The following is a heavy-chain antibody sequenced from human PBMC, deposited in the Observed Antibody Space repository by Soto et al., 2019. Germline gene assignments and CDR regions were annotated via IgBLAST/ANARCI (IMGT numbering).Heavy chain of an antibody. V-gene: IGHV3-7*01. Sequence: GGSLRLSCAASGLLFTNYFMSWVRQAPGKGLEWVANIKQDGSAEYYLDSVKGRFAISRDNTKNSLFLQMNSLRAEDTAVYYCVRDVRPVESPYNSFAPWSQGT. J-gene: IGHJ5*02. D-gene: IGHD6-19*01. CDR2: IKQDGSAE. CDR1: GLLFTNYF. CDR3: VRDVRPVESPYNSFAP.